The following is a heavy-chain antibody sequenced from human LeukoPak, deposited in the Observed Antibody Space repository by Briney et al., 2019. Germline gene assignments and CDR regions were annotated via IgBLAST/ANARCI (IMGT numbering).Heavy chain of an antibody. Sequence: SQTLSLTCAISGDSVSSNSAAWNWIRQSPSRGLEWLGRTYYRSKWYNDYAVSVKSRITINPDTSKNQFSLQLNSVTPEDTAVYYCAREGFGDLMARGVITRNWFDPWGQGTLVTVSS. D-gene: IGHD3-10*01. CDR3: AREGFGDLMARGVITRNWFDP. CDR2: TYYRSKWYN. V-gene: IGHV6-1*01. CDR1: GDSVSSNSAA. J-gene: IGHJ5*02.